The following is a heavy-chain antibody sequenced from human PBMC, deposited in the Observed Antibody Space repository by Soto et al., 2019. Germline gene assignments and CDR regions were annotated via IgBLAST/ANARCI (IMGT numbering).Heavy chain of an antibody. Sequence: QVQLVQSGAEVKKPGASVKVSCKASGYTFTSYAMHWVRQAPGQRLEWMGWINAGNGNTKYSQKCQGRVTITRDTSASTAYMELSSLRSEDTAVYYCARVIGGLYYFDYWGQGTLVTVSS. CDR3: ARVIGGLYYFDY. CDR1: GYTFTSYA. V-gene: IGHV1-3*01. CDR2: INAGNGNT. D-gene: IGHD3-16*02. J-gene: IGHJ4*02.